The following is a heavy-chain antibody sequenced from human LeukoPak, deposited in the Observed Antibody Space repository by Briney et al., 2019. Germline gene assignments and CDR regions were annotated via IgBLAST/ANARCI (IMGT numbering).Heavy chain of an antibody. CDR2: IKLDGSEK. CDR1: GFTFSSYW. V-gene: IGHV3-7*03. Sequence: PGGSLRLSCAASGFTFSSYWMNWVRQAPGKGLEWVANIKLDGSEKYYVDSVKGRFTISRDNSKNTLYLQMNSLRAEDTAVYYCARESRVGYWGQGTLVTVSS. J-gene: IGHJ4*02. CDR3: ARESRVGY.